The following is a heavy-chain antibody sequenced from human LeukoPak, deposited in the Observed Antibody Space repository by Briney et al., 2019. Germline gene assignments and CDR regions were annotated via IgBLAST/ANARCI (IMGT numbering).Heavy chain of an antibody. Sequence: GGPLRLSCAASRFTLSSYEMNWVRQAPGKGLEWVSYFSTSGRSIYYADSVKGRFTVSRDNAKNSLYLQMNSLRAEDTAVYYCTRDPYQYGMDVWGQGTTVTVSS. CDR1: RFTLSSYE. CDR2: FSTSGRSI. J-gene: IGHJ6*02. CDR3: TRDPYQYGMDV. V-gene: IGHV3-48*03.